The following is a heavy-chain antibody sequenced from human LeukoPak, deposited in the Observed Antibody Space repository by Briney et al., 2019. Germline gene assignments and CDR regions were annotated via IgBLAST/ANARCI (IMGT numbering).Heavy chain of an antibody. CDR3: ARGYYNFWSGYRAEYYFDY. D-gene: IGHD3-3*01. CDR2: ISSSGSTI. J-gene: IGHJ4*02. CDR1: GFTFSDYY. V-gene: IGHV3-11*04. Sequence: GGSLRLSYAASGFTFSDYYMSWIRQAPGKGLEWVSYISSSGSTIYYADSLKGRFTISRDNAKNSLYLQMNSLRAEDTAVYYCARGYYNFWSGYRAEYYFDYWGQGTLVTVSS.